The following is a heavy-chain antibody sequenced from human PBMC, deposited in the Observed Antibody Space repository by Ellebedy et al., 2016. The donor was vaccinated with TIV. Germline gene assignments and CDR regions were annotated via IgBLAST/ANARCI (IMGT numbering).Heavy chain of an antibody. CDR1: GFTFSNYG. D-gene: IGHD6-19*01. Sequence: GESLKISCAASGFTFSNYGMHRVRQAPGKGLEWVAFIRYDGNSEYYADSVKGRFTISRDNSKNTLYLQVNSLRAEDAAVYHCAKTGSGWYVGYWGQGTLVTVSS. CDR3: AKTGSGWYVGY. V-gene: IGHV3-30*02. J-gene: IGHJ4*02. CDR2: IRYDGNSE.